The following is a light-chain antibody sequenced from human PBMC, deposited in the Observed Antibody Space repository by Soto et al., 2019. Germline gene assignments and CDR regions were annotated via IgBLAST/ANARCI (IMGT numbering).Light chain of an antibody. Sequence: ENVLTQSPATLSLSPGERATLSCRASQSISSSLAWYQQKPGQAPRLLIYDASTRATGFPARFSGSGSGTDFTLTIGSLEPEDFAVYYCQQRSEWPRTFGQGTKVEIK. V-gene: IGKV3-11*01. CDR1: QSISSS. CDR2: DAS. CDR3: QQRSEWPRT. J-gene: IGKJ1*01.